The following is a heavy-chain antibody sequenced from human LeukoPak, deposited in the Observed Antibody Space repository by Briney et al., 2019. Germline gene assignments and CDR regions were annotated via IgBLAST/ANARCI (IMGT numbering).Heavy chain of an antibody. CDR1: GFTFSSYA. CDR3: ARSLGYSYAYFDY. J-gene: IGHJ4*02. Sequence: GGSLRLSCAASGFTFSSYAMHWVRQAPGKGLEWVAVISYDGSNKYYADSVKGRFTISRDNSKNTLYLQMNSLRAEDTAVYYCARSLGYSYAYFDYWGQGTLVSVSS. D-gene: IGHD5-18*01. V-gene: IGHV3-30-3*01. CDR2: ISYDGSNK.